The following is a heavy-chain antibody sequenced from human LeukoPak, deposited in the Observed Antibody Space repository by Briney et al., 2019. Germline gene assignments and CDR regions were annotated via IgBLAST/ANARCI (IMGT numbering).Heavy chain of an antibody. CDR1: GYSFTSYW. CDR2: IYPGDSDT. CDR3: ARQKAAVDFWSGYSNWFDP. J-gene: IGHJ5*02. V-gene: IGHV5-51*01. Sequence: GESLKISCKGSGYSFTSYWIGWVRQMPGKGLEWMGIIYPGDSDTRYSPSFQGQVTISADKSISTAYLQWSSLKASDTAMYYCARQKAAVDFWSGYSNWFDPWGQGTLVTVSS. D-gene: IGHD3-3*01.